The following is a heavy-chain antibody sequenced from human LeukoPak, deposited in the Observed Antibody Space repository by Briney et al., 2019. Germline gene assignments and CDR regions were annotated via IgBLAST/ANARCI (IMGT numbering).Heavy chain of an antibody. CDR3: SSGGAIYYYGMDV. CDR2: ITWNRDNI. V-gene: IGHV3-9*01. D-gene: IGHD6-25*01. J-gene: IGHJ6*02. Sequence: PGGSLRLSSAASGFTFDDYAMHWVRQAPGKGLEWGSGITWNRDNIGYGDSVKGRFTISRDNVKNVLYLQMTSLRPEDTAVYYCSSGGAIYYYGMDVWGQGTTVTVSS. CDR1: GFTFDDYA.